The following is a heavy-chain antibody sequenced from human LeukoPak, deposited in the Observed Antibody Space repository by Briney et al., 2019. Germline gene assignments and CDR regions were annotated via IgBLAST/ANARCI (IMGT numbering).Heavy chain of an antibody. CDR3: ARENKQQPSYLYNWFDP. D-gene: IGHD6-13*01. CDR2: TYYRSKWYN. J-gene: IGHJ5*02. V-gene: IGHV6-1*01. Sequence: SQTLSLTCAISGDSVSSNSAAWNWIRQSPSRGLEWLGRTYYRSKWYNDYAVSVKSRITINPDTSKNQFSLKLSSVTAADTAVYYCARENKQQPSYLYNWFDPWGQGTLVTVSS. CDR1: GDSVSSNSAA.